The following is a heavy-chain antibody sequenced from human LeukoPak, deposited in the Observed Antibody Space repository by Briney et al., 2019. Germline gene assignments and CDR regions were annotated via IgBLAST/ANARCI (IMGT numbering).Heavy chain of an antibody. CDR3: AIGDCRGGRCSTGAH. J-gene: IGHJ4*02. Sequence: GGSLTLSCTGTGFTFIRYGMHWFRQAPGKGLEWVAYTRDDASKTWYGGSVKGRFTISTDNSKNTLYLHINSVRGEDTAMHYCAIGDCRGGRCSTGAHWGQGALVTVSS. D-gene: IGHD2-15*01. V-gene: IGHV3-30*02. CDR1: GFTFIRYG. CDR2: TRDDASKT.